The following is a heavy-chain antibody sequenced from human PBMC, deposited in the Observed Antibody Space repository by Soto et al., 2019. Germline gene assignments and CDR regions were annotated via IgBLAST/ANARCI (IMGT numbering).Heavy chain of an antibody. CDR3: SREGIFSYYDSKRPRYFDY. CDR2: LNHSGST. J-gene: IGHJ4*02. D-gene: IGHD3-22*01. CDR1: GGYFSGHY. Sequence: SETLCLPCVLYGGYFSGHYWSWLRQPPGKRPEWIGELNHSGSTNYNPSLKSRVTISVDTSKNQFSLKLSSVTAADTAVYYCSREGIFSYYDSKRPRYFDYGGQGTLVTCYS. V-gene: IGHV4-34*01.